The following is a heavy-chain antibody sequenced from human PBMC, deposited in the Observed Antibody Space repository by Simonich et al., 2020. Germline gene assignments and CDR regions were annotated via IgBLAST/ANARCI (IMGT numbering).Heavy chain of an antibody. V-gene: IGHV1-2*02. Sequence: QVQLVQSGAEVKKPGASVKVSCKASGYTFTGYYMHWGRQAPGQGLGVRGWINPNSGGTNYAQKFQGRGTMTRDTSSSTAYMELSRLRSDDTAVYYCARDRAARYYYYYYMDVWGKGTTVTVSS. D-gene: IGHD6-6*01. CDR3: ARDRAARYYYYYYMDV. J-gene: IGHJ6*03. CDR1: GYTFTGYY. CDR2: INPNSGGT.